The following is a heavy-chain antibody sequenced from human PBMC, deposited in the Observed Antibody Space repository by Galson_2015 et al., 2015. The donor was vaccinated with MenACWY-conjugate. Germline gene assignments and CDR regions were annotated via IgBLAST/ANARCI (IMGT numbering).Heavy chain of an antibody. V-gene: IGHV3-48*03. J-gene: IGHJ6*03. CDR3: ARAYDYSNYGHYYYMDV. Sequence: SLRLSCAASGFTFSDYEMSWVRQAPGKGLEWLSYISSSGGTIKYEDSVKGRFTISRDNAKNSLFLQMNSVRAEDTAVYYCARAYDYSNYGHYYYMDVWGKETTVTVSS. D-gene: IGHD4-11*01. CDR2: ISSSGGTI. CDR1: GFTFSDYE.